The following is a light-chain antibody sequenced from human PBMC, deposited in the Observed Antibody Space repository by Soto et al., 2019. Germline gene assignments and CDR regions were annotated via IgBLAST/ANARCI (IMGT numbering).Light chain of an antibody. CDR2: GAS. CDR3: QQYNNWPLT. J-gene: IGKJ4*01. V-gene: IGKV3-15*01. CDR1: QSVSSD. Sequence: EIVMTQSPATLSVSPGERATLSCRASQSVSSDLAWYEQKPGQAPTLLIYGASTRATGIPARFSGSGSGTVFTLTISSLQSEDFAVYYCQQYNNWPLTFGGGTKVEIK.